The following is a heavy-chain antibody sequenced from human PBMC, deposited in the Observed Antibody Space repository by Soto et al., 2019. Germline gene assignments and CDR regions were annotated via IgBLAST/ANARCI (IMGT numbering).Heavy chain of an antibody. Sequence: ASVNVSCKASGYTFTSYYMHWVRQAPGQGLEWMGIINPSGGSTSYAQKFQGRVTMTRDTSTSTVYMELSSLRSEDTAVYYCARDSPPPDYGDYVGFDYWGQGTLVTVSS. CDR2: INPSGGST. J-gene: IGHJ4*02. V-gene: IGHV1-46*01. CDR3: ARDSPPPDYGDYVGFDY. CDR1: GYTFTSYY. D-gene: IGHD4-17*01.